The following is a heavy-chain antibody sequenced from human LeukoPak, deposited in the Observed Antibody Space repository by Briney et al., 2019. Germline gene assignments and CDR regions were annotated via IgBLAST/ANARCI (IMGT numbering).Heavy chain of an antibody. CDR3: ARDLATTQAFDI. J-gene: IGHJ3*02. D-gene: IGHD1-14*01. V-gene: IGHV4-61*01. Sequence: PSVALSLTCTVSGGSVSSGSYYWSWIRQPPGKGLEWIGYIYYSGSTNYNPSLKSRVTISVDTSKNQFSLKLSSVTAADTAVYYCARDLATTQAFDIWGQGTMVTVSS. CDR1: GGSVSSGSYY. CDR2: IYYSGST.